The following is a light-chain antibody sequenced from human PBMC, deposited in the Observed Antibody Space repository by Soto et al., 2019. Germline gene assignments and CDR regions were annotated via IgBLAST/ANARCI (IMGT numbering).Light chain of an antibody. CDR1: SSDVGGYNY. CDR2: EVN. CDR3: SSYTTSSTLV. V-gene: IGLV2-14*01. Sequence: QSALTQPASVSGSPGQSITISCTGTSSDVGGYNYVSWYQHHPGKAPKLIIYEVNNRPSGVSNRFSGSKSGNTASLTISGLLAEDEADYYCSSYTTSSTLVFGGGTKLTVL. J-gene: IGLJ3*02.